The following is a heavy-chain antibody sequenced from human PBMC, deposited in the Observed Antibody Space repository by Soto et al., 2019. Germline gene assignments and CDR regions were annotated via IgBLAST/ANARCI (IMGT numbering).Heavy chain of an antibody. J-gene: IGHJ4*02. D-gene: IGHD6-19*01. CDR1: GYTFTSYY. CDR2: INPSGGST. CDR3: ARDQVIAVAGTALGY. V-gene: IGHV1-46*01. Sequence: VASVKVSCKASGYTFTSYYMHCVRQAPGQVLEWMGIINPSGGSTSYAQKFQGRVTTTRDTSTSTVYMELSSLRSEDTAVHYCARDQVIAVAGTALGYWGQGTLVTVSS.